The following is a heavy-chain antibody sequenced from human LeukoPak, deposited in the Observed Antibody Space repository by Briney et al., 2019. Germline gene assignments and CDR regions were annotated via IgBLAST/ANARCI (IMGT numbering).Heavy chain of an antibody. V-gene: IGHV3-48*03. J-gene: IGHJ4*02. D-gene: IGHD6-19*01. CDR1: GFTFSSFE. CDR3: ARDPGIAVI. Sequence: QSGGSLRLSCAASGFTFSSFEMNWVRQAPGKGLEWVSSITSRGTSKFYADSVRGRFTISRDNARNSLYLQMNSLRADDTALYYCARDPGIAVIWGQGTLVTVSS. CDR2: ITSRGTSK.